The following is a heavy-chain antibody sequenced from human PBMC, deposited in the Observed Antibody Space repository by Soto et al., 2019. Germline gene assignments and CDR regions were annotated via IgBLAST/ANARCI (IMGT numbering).Heavy chain of an antibody. V-gene: IGHV4-34*01. CDR3: ARTDPSRAFDI. Sequence: SETLSLTCAVYGGSFSGYYWSWIRQPPGKGLEWIGEINHSGSTNYNPSLKSRVTISVDTSKNQFSLKLSSVTAADTAVYYCARTDPSRAFDIWCQGTMVTVSS. CDR1: GGSFSGYY. J-gene: IGHJ3*02. CDR2: INHSGST.